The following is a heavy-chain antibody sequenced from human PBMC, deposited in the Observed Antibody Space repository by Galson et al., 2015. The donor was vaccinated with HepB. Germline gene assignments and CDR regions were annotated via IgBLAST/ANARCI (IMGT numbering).Heavy chain of an antibody. D-gene: IGHD2-2*01. Sequence: SLRLSCAASGFSFTTYSMIWVRQAPGKGLEWVSYINGGGTTMYYADSVKGRFTISRDNAKNSLSLQMNSLRAEDTAMYYCAKEKGYCSSTSCSPLDYWGQGTLVTVSS. J-gene: IGHJ4*02. CDR1: GFSFTTYS. V-gene: IGHV3-48*01. CDR2: INGGGTTM. CDR3: AKEKGYCSSTSCSPLDY.